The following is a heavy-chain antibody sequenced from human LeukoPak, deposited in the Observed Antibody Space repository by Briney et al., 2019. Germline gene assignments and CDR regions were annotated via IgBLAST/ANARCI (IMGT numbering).Heavy chain of an antibody. V-gene: IGHV3-13*04. CDR2: IGTAGDT. D-gene: IGHD3-10*01. Sequence: GGSLRLSCAASGFTFSSYDMHWVRQATGKGLEWVSAIGTAGDTYYPGSVKGRFTISRENAKNSLYLQMSSLRAGDTAVYYCARGGRGVNIDYWGQGTLVTVSS. CDR1: GFTFSSYD. J-gene: IGHJ4*02. CDR3: ARGGRGVNIDY.